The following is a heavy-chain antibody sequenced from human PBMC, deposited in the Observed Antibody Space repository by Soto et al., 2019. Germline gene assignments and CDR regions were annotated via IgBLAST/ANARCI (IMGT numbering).Heavy chain of an antibody. J-gene: IGHJ4*02. CDR1: GGTFSSYA. CDR3: ATVVVVAATSFDY. V-gene: IGHV1-69*06. Sequence: SVKFSCKASGGTFSSYAISWVRQAPGQGLEWMGGIIPIFGTANYAQKFQGRVTITADKSTSTAYMELSSLRSEDTAVYYCATVVVVAATSFDYWGQGTLVTVSS. D-gene: IGHD2-15*01. CDR2: IIPIFGTA.